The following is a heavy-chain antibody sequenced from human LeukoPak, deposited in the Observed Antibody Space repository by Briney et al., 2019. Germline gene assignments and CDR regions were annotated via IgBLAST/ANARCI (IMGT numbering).Heavy chain of an antibody. CDR2: TYYRSKWYN. V-gene: IGHV6-1*01. D-gene: IGHD6-13*01. J-gene: IGHJ4*02. CDR3: ARDLYTAYSSSWYYFDY. Sequence: SQTLSLTCAISGDSVSSNSAAWNWIRQSPSRGLEWLGRTYYRSKWYNDYAVSVKSRITINPDTSKNQFSLQLNSVTPEDTAVYYCARDLYTAYSSSWYYFDYWGQGTLVTVSS. CDR1: GDSVSSNSAA.